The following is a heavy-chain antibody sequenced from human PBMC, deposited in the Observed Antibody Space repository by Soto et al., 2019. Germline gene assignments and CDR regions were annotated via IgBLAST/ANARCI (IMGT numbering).Heavy chain of an antibody. Sequence: EEQLAESGGGLVQPGRSLRLSCTAAGFTLGDYAVSWIRQAPGKGLEWVGFIRSKAYGGTTEYAASVKGRFTISSDDSKSVAYLQMNSLKTEDTAVYYCTRDLRYCSSSTCYAPDYWGQGTLVTVSS. CDR2: IRSKAYGGTT. J-gene: IGHJ4*02. CDR3: TRDLRYCSSSTCYAPDY. D-gene: IGHD2-2*01. V-gene: IGHV3-49*03. CDR1: GFTLGDYA.